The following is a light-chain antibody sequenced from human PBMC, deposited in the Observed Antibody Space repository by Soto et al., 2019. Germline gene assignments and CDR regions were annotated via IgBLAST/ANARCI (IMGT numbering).Light chain of an antibody. CDR1: QSVSNY. CDR3: QQHSNWPPIT. CDR2: DTS. J-gene: IGKJ5*01. V-gene: IGKV3-11*01. Sequence: EIVLTQSPATLSLSPGERATLSCRASQSVSNYLGWYQQKPGQAPRLLIYDTSNRATGIPARFSGSGSGTDFTLTISSLEPEDFAVYYCQQHSNWPPITFGQGTRLEIK.